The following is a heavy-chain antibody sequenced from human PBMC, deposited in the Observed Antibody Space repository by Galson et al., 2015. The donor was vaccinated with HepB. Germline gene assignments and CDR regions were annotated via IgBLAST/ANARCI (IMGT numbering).Heavy chain of an antibody. V-gene: IGHV2-5*02. CDR3: ALLFLNYDGAGSYWDYFDY. CDR2: IYWDADK. CDR1: GFSLSTSGVG. Sequence: PALVKPTQTLTLTCTFSGFSLSTSGVGVGWIRQPPGKALEWLALIYWDADKRYNPSLKSRLTITKDTSKNQVVLTMTNMDPVDTATYYCALLFLNYDGAGSYWDYFDYWGQGTLVTVSS. J-gene: IGHJ4*02. D-gene: IGHD3-10*01.